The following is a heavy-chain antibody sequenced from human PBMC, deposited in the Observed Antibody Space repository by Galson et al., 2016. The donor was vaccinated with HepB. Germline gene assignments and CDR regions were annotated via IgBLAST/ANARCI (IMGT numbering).Heavy chain of an antibody. J-gene: IGHJ4*02. Sequence: TLSLTCTVSLDTISITGYFWSWIRQLPGGGLEWIGYISHSGSVYLNPSLKSRTVISVDTSKNQFSLDVMSVTAADTAVYFCARYGSWTGFDYWGRGILVTISS. V-gene: IGHV4-31*03. CDR1: LDTISITGYF. CDR3: ARYGSWTGFDY. D-gene: IGHD6-13*01. CDR2: ISHSGSV.